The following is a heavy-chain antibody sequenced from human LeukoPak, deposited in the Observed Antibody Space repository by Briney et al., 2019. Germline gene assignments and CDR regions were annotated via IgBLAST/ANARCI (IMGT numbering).Heavy chain of an antibody. CDR3: ATLPRGGSYFDY. V-gene: IGHV1-46*01. J-gene: IGHJ4*02. CDR2: INPSGGST. Sequence: ASVKVSCKASGYTFTSYYMHWARQAPGQGLEWMGIINPSGGSTSYAQKFQGRVTMTRDTSTSTVYMELSSLRSEDTAVYYCATLPRGGSYFDYWGQGTLVTVSS. D-gene: IGHD1-26*01. CDR1: GYTFTSYY.